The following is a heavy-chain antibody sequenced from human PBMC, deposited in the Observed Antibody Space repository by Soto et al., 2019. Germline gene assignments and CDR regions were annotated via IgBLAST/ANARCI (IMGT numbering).Heavy chain of an antibody. CDR3: AKDRASSSWYSEYFQH. D-gene: IGHD6-13*01. CDR1: GFTFSSYG. Sequence: PGGSLRLSCAASGFTFSSYGMHWVRQAPGKGLEWVAVISYDGSNKYYADSVKGRFTISRDNSKNTLYLQMNSLRAEDTAVYYCAKDRASSSWYSEYFQHWGQGTLVTVSS. J-gene: IGHJ1*01. V-gene: IGHV3-30*18. CDR2: ISYDGSNK.